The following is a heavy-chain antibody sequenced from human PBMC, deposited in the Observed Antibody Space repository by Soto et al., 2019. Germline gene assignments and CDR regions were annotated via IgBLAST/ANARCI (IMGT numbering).Heavy chain of an antibody. D-gene: IGHD3-22*01. CDR3: ASAPITMIGLNWFDP. CDR2: ISSSSSTI. CDR1: GFTFSSYS. V-gene: IGHV3-48*01. J-gene: IGHJ5*02. Sequence: EVQLVESGGGLVQPGGSLRLSCAASGFTFSSYSMNWVRQAPGKGLEWVSYISSSSSTIYYADSVKGRFSISRDNAKNSVDLQMNSLRAEDTAVYYCASAPITMIGLNWFDPWGQGTLVTVCS.